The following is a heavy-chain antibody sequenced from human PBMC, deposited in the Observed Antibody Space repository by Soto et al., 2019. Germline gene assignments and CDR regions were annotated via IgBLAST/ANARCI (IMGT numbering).Heavy chain of an antibody. V-gene: IGHV1-18*01. J-gene: IGHJ6*03. CDR3: ARLYCSGGSCRPQYYYMDV. CDR1: GYTFTSYV. D-gene: IGHD2-15*01. CDR2: ISAYNGNT. Sequence: ASVKVSCKASGYTFTSYVISWVRHAPGQGLEWMGWISAYNGNTNYAQKLQGRVTMTTDTSTSTAYMELRSLRSDDTAVYYCARLYCSGGSCRPQYYYMDVWGKGTTVTVSS.